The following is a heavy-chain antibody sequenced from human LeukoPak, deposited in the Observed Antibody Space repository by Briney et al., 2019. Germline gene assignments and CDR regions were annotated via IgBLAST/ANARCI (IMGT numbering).Heavy chain of an antibody. Sequence: GGSLRLSCAASGFTFSSYAMSWVRQAPGKGLEWVSAISGSGGSTYYADSGKGRFTISRDNSKNTLYLQMNSLRAEDTAVYYCANPYSGYVLTDAFDIWGQGTMVTVSS. D-gene: IGHD5-12*01. CDR2: ISGSGGST. J-gene: IGHJ3*02. CDR1: GFTFSSYA. CDR3: ANPYSGYVLTDAFDI. V-gene: IGHV3-23*01.